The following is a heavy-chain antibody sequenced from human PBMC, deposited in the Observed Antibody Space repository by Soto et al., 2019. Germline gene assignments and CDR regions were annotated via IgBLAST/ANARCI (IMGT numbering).Heavy chain of an antibody. V-gene: IGHV4-34*01. CDR1: GGSFSGYY. CDR2: INHSGST. CDR3: ARDKITGPFDY. Sequence: PSETLSLTCAVCGGSFSGYYWTLIRQPPGTGLEWIGEINHSGSTNYNPSLKSRVTISVDTSKNQFSPKLTSVTAADTAVYYCARDKITGPFDYWGQGTLVTVS. J-gene: IGHJ4*02. D-gene: IGHD2-8*02.